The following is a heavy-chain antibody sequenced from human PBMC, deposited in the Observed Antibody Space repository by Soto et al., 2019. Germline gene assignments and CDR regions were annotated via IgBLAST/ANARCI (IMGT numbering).Heavy chain of an antibody. D-gene: IGHD2-15*01. V-gene: IGHV1-58*01. J-gene: IGHJ6*02. CDR1: GFTFTSSA. CDR2: IVVGSGNT. Sequence: ASVKVSCKASGFTFTSSAVQWVRQARGQRLEWIGWIVVGSGNTNYAQKFQERVTITRDMSTSTAYMELSSLRSEDTAVYYCAAERYCGGGGCRYYGMDVWGQGTTVTVSS. CDR3: AAERYCGGGGCRYYGMDV.